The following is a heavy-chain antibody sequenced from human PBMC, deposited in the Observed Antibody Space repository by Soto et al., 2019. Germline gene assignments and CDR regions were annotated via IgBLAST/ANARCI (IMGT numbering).Heavy chain of an antibody. D-gene: IGHD3-10*01. J-gene: IGHJ5*02. V-gene: IGHV3-11*03. CDR2: ISSTSSYI. CDR3: ARIRYYDSGSSINWFDP. CDR1: GFPFSDYY. Sequence: RLSXXASGFPFSDYYMTXIRQAPGXXLEWVSYISSTSSYINYADSVKGRFTISRDNAKNSLYLQMNSLRAEDTAVYYCARIRYYDSGSSINWFDPWGQGTLVTVSS.